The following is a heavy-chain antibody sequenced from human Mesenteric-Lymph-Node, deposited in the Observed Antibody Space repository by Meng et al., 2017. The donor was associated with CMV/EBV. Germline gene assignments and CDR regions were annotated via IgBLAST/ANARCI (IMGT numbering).Heavy chain of an antibody. CDR2: ISWNGGNI. D-gene: IGHD2-15*01. CDR1: GFTFDDYA. CDR3: AKAPLIRRYCSSSSCYHGPLDY. J-gene: IGHJ4*02. V-gene: IGHV3-9*01. Sequence: SLKISCAASGFTFDDYAMHWVRQAPGKGLEWLSGISWNGGNIGYADSVKGRFTISRDNAKNSLYLQMNSLRTEDTALYYCAKAPLIRRYCSSSSCYHGPLDYWGQGTLVTVSS.